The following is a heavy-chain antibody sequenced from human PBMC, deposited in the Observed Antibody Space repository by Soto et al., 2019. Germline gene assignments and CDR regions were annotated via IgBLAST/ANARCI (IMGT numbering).Heavy chain of an antibody. Sequence: SETLSLTCDFSGYSIISGYYWGWIRQPPGKGLEWIGNIYHGVTTYHNPSLKSRVTISVDTPKNQFSLKLSSVTAADTAVYYCARDGGRYSGIDYWGQGTLVTVSS. CDR3: ARDGGRYSGIDY. V-gene: IGHV4-38-2*02. CDR2: IYHGVTT. D-gene: IGHD1-26*01. CDR1: GYSIISGYY. J-gene: IGHJ4*02.